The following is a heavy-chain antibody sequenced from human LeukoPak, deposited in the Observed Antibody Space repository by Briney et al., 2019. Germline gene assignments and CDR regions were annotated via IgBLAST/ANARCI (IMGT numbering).Heavy chain of an antibody. V-gene: IGHV5-51*01. CDR1: GYIFTSYW. D-gene: IGHD2/OR15-2a*01. Sequence: GESLKISCKGSGYIFTSYWIGWVRQVPGKGLEWMGIIYPGDSDTRYSPSFQGQVTISADKSISTAYLRWSSLKASDTAMYYCARHAPESGVDYWGQGTLVTVSS. CDR2: IYPGDSDT. J-gene: IGHJ4*02. CDR3: ARHAPESGVDY.